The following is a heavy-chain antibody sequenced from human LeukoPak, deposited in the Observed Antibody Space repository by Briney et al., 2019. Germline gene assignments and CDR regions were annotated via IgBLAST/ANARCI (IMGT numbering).Heavy chain of an antibody. Sequence: GGSLRLSCAASGFTFSSYWMTWVRQAPGKGLEWVSTISSSGGYIYYADSVKGRFTISRDNAKNSLYLQMNSLRAEDTAVYYCARVSGTFGELYWGQGTLVTVSS. CDR2: ISSSGGYI. V-gene: IGHV3-21*01. D-gene: IGHD3-10*01. CDR1: GFTFSSYW. J-gene: IGHJ4*02. CDR3: ARVSGTFGELY.